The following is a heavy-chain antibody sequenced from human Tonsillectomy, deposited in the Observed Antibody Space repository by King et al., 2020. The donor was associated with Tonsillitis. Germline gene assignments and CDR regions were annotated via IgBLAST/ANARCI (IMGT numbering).Heavy chain of an antibody. V-gene: IGHV3-30*04. CDR3: ARVKGLYSIPYQEYFQQ. Sequence: QLVQSGGGEVQPGRSLRLSCVASGFTFSSYAFHWVRQAPGQGLDWMASISYDGNDEYYADSVKGRFSISRDSFKNTLYLQMNSLSFEDTAVYYCARVKGLYSIPYQEYFQQWGQATLVTVSS. CDR1: GFTFSSYA. J-gene: IGHJ1*01. CDR2: ISYDGNDE. D-gene: IGHD5-18*01.